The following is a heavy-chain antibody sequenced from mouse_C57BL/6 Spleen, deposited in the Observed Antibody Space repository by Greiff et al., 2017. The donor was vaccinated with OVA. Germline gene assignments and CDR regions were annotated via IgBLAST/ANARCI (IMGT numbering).Heavy chain of an antibody. D-gene: IGHD3-2*02. Sequence: EVKLVESGPELVKPGASVKMSCKASGYTFTDYNMHWVKQSHGKSLEWIGYINPNNGGTSYNQKFKGKATLTVNKSSSTAYMELRSLTSEDSAVYYCARQLSYAMDYWGQGTSVTVSS. V-gene: IGHV1-22*01. CDR3: ARQLSYAMDY. CDR2: INPNNGGT. J-gene: IGHJ4*01. CDR1: GYTFTDYN.